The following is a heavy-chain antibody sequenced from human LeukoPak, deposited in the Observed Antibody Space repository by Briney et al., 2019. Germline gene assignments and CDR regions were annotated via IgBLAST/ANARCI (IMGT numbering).Heavy chain of an antibody. Sequence: GGSLRLSCSASGFTFRSYTMIWVRQPPGKGLEWVSSISSSSTYIYYADSVRGRFTISRDNAKNSLYLQMNSLGAEDTAVYYCAGGAASSGWYYWGQGTLLTVSS. CDR1: GFTFRSYT. CDR3: AGGAASSGWYY. CDR2: ISSSSTYI. J-gene: IGHJ4*02. V-gene: IGHV3-21*04. D-gene: IGHD6-19*01.